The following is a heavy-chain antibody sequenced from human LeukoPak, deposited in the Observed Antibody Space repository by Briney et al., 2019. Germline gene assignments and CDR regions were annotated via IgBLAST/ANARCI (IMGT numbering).Heavy chain of an antibody. Sequence: SVKVSCKASGGTFSSYAISWVRQAPGQGLEWMGGIIPIFGTANYAQKFQGRVTFTADESTSTAYMELSSLRSEDTAVYYCARDRSGGTSGYYGMDVWGQGTTVTVSS. J-gene: IGHJ6*02. D-gene: IGHD2-15*01. CDR3: ARDRSGGTSGYYGMDV. CDR1: GGTFSSYA. V-gene: IGHV1-69*13. CDR2: IIPIFGTA.